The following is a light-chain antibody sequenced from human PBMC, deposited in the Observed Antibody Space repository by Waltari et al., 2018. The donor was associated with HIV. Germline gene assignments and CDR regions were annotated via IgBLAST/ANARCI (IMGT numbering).Light chain of an antibody. Sequence: DIQMTQSPSSLSASVRDRVTITCQARQDIIKYLNWYQQKPGKALKLLIYAASNLETGVPARFSGGGSGTDFNFTISSLQPEDIATYYCQQYDNLPLTFGGGTKVEI. CDR3: QQYDNLPLT. V-gene: IGKV1-33*01. J-gene: IGKJ4*01. CDR2: AAS. CDR1: QDIIKY.